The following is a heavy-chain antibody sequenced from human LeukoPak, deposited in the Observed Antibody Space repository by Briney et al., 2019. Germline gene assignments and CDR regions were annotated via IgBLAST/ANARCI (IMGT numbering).Heavy chain of an antibody. CDR1: GYTFTGYY. Sequence: ASVKVSCKASGYTFTGYYMHWVRQAPGQGLEWMGRFNPNSGGTNYAQKFQGRVTMTRDTSISTAYMELSRLRSDDTAVYYCARSTENWNDVGSFDYWGQGTLVTVSS. CDR2: FNPNSGGT. J-gene: IGHJ4*02. V-gene: IGHV1-2*06. CDR3: ARSTENWNDVGSFDY. D-gene: IGHD1-1*01.